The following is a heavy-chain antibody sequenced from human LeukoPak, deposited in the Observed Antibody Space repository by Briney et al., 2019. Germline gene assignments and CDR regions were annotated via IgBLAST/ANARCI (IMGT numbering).Heavy chain of an antibody. Sequence: PSETLSLTCAVHGGSFSGYYWTWIRQSPGKGLEWIGEIIHGGSTKYNPPLKSRVTISIDTSKNQVSLKLSSMTAADTAVYYCARYSFPLFDYWGQGTLVTVSS. CDR3: ARYSFPLFDY. CDR1: GGSFSGYY. D-gene: IGHD2-21*01. CDR2: IIHGGST. V-gene: IGHV4-34*12. J-gene: IGHJ4*02.